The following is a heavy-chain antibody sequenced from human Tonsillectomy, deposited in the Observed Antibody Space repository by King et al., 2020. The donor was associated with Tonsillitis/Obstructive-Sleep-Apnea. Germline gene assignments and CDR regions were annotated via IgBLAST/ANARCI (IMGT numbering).Heavy chain of an antibody. CDR1: SGSISILH. CDR3: ARGTVTTTYFDY. D-gene: IGHD4-17*01. Sequence: QLQESGPGLVKPSETLSLTCTVSSGSISILHWGWIRQPPGKGLRGIGYIYSSGDHNYNPTLMSRVTISVDTSTNQFSLNLRSLTAADTAMYYCARGTVTTTYFDYWGQGTLVTVSS. V-gene: IGHV4-59*11. CDR2: IYSSGDH. J-gene: IGHJ4*02.